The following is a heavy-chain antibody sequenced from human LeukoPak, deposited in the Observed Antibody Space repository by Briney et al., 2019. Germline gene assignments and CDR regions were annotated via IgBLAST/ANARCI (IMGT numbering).Heavy chain of an antibody. J-gene: IGHJ6*03. D-gene: IGHD3-3*01. CDR1: GGTFSSYA. CDR3: ARKTLTRFWSGYDYYYYMDV. Sequence: GASVKVSCKASGGTFSSYAISWVRQAPGQGLEWMGGIIPIFGTANYAQKFQGRVTITADESTSTAYMELSSLRSEDTAVYYCARKTLTRFWSGYDYYYYMDVWGKGTTVTVSS. V-gene: IGHV1-69*13. CDR2: IIPIFGTA.